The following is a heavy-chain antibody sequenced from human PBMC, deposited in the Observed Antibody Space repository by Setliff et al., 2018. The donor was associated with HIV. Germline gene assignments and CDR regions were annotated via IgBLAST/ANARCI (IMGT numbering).Heavy chain of an antibody. CDR3: ARTEDYSYGDAPFDY. Sequence: TLSLTCTVSGGSISSGSYYWSWIRQPAGKGLEWIGRIYTSGSTNYNPSLKSRVTISVDTSKNQFSLKLSSVTAADTAVYYCARTEDYSYGDAPFDYWGHGTLVTVSS. CDR1: GGSISSGSYY. D-gene: IGHD5-18*01. J-gene: IGHJ4*01. V-gene: IGHV4-61*02. CDR2: IYTSGST.